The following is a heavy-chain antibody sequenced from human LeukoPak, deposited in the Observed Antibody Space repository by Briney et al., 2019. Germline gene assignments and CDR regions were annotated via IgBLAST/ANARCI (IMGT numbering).Heavy chain of an antibody. CDR2: INHSGST. J-gene: IGHJ6*02. CDR3: ARAGGDYVGYYYGMDV. Sequence: PSETLSLTCAVYGGSFSGYYWSWIRQPPGKGLEWIGEINHSGSTNYNPSLKSRVTISVDTSKNQFSLKLSSVTAADTAVYYCARAGGDYVGYYYGMDVWGQGTTVTVSS. V-gene: IGHV4-34*01. D-gene: IGHD3-16*01. CDR1: GGSFSGYY.